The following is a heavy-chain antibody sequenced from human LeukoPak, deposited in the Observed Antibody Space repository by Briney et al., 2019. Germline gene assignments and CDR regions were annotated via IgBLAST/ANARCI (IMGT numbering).Heavy chain of an antibody. CDR1: GGTFSSYA. CDR2: IIPMCGTT. V-gene: IGHV1-69*05. CDR3: ATGRTYSSRWAYPPGPRGDYYYYMDV. Sequence: SVKVSCKASGGTFSSYAISWVRQAPGQGLEWMGGIIPMCGTTNYAQKFQDRVTITTDESTSTAYLELSRLRSQHTAVYSCATGRTYSSRWAYPPGPRGDYYYYMDVWGKGTTVTVSS. D-gene: IGHD6-13*01. J-gene: IGHJ6*03.